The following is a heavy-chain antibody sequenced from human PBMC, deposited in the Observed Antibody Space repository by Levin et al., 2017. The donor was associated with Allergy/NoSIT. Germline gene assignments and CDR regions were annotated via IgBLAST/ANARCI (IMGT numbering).Heavy chain of an antibody. D-gene: IGHD3-22*01. V-gene: IGHV5-51*01. J-gene: IGHJ6*02. CDR1: GYSFTSYW. CDR2: IYPGDSDT. CDR3: ARHLLPPDYYDSSGYYSPYYYYYGMDV. Sequence: GESLKISCKGSGYSFTSYWIGWVRQMPGKGLEWMGIIYPGDSDTRYSPSFQGQVTISADKSISTAYLQWSSLKASDTAMYYCARHLLPPDYYDSSGYYSPYYYYYGMDVWGQGTTVTVSS.